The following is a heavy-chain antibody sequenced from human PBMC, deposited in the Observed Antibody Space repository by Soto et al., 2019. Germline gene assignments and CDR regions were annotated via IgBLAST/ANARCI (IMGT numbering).Heavy chain of an antibody. CDR1: GLTFSSYG. Sequence: GGSLRLSCAASGLTFSSYGMHWVRQAPGKGLEWVAVIWYDGSNKYYADSVKGRFTISRDNSKNTLYLQMNSLRAEDTAVYYCARTYDFWSGYLNYWGQGTLVTVSS. CDR3: ARTYDFWSGYLNY. CDR2: IWYDGSNK. D-gene: IGHD3-3*01. V-gene: IGHV3-33*01. J-gene: IGHJ4*02.